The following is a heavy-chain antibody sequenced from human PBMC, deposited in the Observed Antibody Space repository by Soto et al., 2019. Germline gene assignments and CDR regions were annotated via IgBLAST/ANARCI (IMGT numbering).Heavy chain of an antibody. D-gene: IGHD4-17*01. CDR1: GFTFDDYA. CDR3: ANAPDYGDGAGYYP. Sequence: EVQLVESGGCLVQPGRSLRLSCAASGFTFDDYAIHWGRQAPGWCRVWVLGISWNSGSIVNADSVKGRLTSSRDNAKNSRYLQMNRLRAEDTALYYCANAPDYGDGAGYYPWGQGTLVTVSS. J-gene: IGHJ5*02. V-gene: IGHV3-9*01. CDR2: ISWNSGSI.